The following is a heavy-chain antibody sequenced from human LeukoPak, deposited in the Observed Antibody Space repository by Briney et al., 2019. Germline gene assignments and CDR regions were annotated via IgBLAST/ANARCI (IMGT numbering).Heavy chain of an antibody. CDR2: INHSGST. V-gene: IGHV4-34*01. CDR3: ARARALSPRGYCSSTSCYAFDY. CDR1: GGSLSGYY. Sequence: SETLSLTCAVYGGSLSGYYWSWIRQPPGKGLEWIGEINHSGSTNYNPSLKSRVTISVDTSKNQFSLRMSSVTAADTDVYYCARARALSPRGYCSSTSCYAFDYWGQGTLVTVSS. J-gene: IGHJ4*02. D-gene: IGHD2-2*01.